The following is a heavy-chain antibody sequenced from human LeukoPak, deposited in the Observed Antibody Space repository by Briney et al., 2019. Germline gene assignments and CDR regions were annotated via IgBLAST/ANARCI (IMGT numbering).Heavy chain of an antibody. CDR3: GRTYFFCSGGSCFSAYYFDY. CDR2: INPNSGGT. CDR1: GYTFTGYY. V-gene: IGHV1-2*02. J-gene: IGHJ4*02. D-gene: IGHD2-15*01. Sequence: ASVKVSCKASGYTFTGYYMHWVRQAPGQGLEWMGWINPNSGGTNYAQKFQGRVTMTSDTSISTAYMELNRLRYDDTAVYYCGRTYFFCSGGSCFSAYYFDYWGQGTLVTVSS.